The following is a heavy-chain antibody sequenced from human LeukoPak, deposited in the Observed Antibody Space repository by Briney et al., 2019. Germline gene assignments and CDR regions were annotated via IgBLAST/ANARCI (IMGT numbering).Heavy chain of an antibody. D-gene: IGHD3-10*02. CDR1: LVSIRSYS. V-gene: IGHV4-4*07. CDR2: IYNSGST. Sequence: SSETLSLTCNVSLVSIRSYSWTWIRQPAGKGLEGIGRIYNSGSTNYHPSLESRVTMSLDTSKKQLSLKLSSVTAADTAVYYCARDALGMLGVWYFDLWGRGTLVTVSS. J-gene: IGHJ2*01. CDR3: ARDALGMLGVWYFDL.